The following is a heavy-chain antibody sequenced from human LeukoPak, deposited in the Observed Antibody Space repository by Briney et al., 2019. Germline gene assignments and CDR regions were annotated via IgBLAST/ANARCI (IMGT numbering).Heavy chain of an antibody. CDR1: GFTFRSYA. CDR3: ARAPLYYYYYMDV. V-gene: IGHV3-30*04. J-gene: IGHJ6*03. CDR2: ISYDGSNK. Sequence: GGSLRLSCAASGFTFRSYAMHWVRQAPGKGLEWVAVISYDGSNKYYADSVKGRFTISRDNSKNTLYLQMNSLRAEDTAVYYCARAPLYYYYYMDVWGKGTTVTVSS.